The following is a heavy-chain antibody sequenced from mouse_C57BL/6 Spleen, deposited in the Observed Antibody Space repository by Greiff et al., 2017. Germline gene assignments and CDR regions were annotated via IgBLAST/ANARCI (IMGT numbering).Heavy chain of an antibody. CDR3: ARSGTGTYFDV. V-gene: IGHV1-50*01. CDR2: IDPSDSYT. Sequence: QVQLQQPGAELVKPGASVKLSCKASGYTFTSYWMQWVKPRPGQGLEWIGEIDPSDSYTNYNQKFKGKATLTVDTSSSTAYMQLSSLTSEDSAVYYCARSGTGTYFDVWGTGTTVTVSS. D-gene: IGHD4-1*01. CDR1: GYTFTSYW. J-gene: IGHJ1*03.